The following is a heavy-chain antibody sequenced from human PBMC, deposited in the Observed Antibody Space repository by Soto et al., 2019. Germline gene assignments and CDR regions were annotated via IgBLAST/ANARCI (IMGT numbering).Heavy chain of an antibody. J-gene: IGHJ4*02. CDR1: GFTFSSYA. CDR2: ISYDGSNK. D-gene: IGHD5-12*01. V-gene: IGHV3-30-3*01. CDR3: AGGYDFR. Sequence: QVQLVESGGGVVQPGRSLRLSCAASGFTFSSYAMHWVRQAPGKGLEWVAVISYDGSNKYYADSVKGRITISRDNSKNTLYLGINSLRAEDTAVYYFAGGYDFRWGQGTLVTVSS.